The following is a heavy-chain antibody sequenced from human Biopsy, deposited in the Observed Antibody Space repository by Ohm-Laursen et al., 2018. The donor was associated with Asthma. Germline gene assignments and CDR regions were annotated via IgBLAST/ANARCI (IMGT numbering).Heavy chain of an antibody. V-gene: IGHV4-39*02. D-gene: IGHD6-6*01. Sequence: SDTLSLTCIVSGDAMSTSGSYWGWIRQSPGKGLEWIGSIYYSGRTYYNPSLESRVTISADTSKNHFFLKGTSVTAADTAVYYCARAVSSSSYWYFDLWGRGDLVTVSS. CDR3: ARAVSSSSYWYFDL. CDR1: GDAMSTSGSY. CDR2: IYYSGRT. J-gene: IGHJ2*01.